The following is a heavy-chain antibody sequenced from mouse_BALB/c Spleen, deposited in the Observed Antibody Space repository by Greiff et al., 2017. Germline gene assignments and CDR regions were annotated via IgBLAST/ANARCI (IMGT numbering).Heavy chain of an antibody. CDR1: GFTFTDYY. CDR2: IRNKANGYTT. Sequence: EVKLMESGGGLVQPGGSLRLSCATSGFTFTDYYMSWVRQPPGKALEWLGFIRNKANGYTTEYSASVKGRFTISRDNSQSILYLQMNTLRAEDSATYYCAGVRSYYSLDYWGQGTSLTVPS. CDR3: AGVRSYYSLDY. V-gene: IGHV7-3*02. J-gene: IGHJ4*01.